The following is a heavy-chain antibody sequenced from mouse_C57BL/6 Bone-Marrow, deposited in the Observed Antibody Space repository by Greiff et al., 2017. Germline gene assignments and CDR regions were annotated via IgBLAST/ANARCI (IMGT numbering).Heavy chain of an antibody. D-gene: IGHD1-1*01. Sequence: QVQLQQPGAELVMPGASVKLSCKASGYTFTSYWMHWVKQRPGQGLEWIGEIDPSDSYTNYNQKFKGKSTLTVYKSSSTAYMQLSSLTSEDSAVYYCAREEFITTVVAPYYYAMDYWGQGTSVTVSS. J-gene: IGHJ4*01. CDR2: IDPSDSYT. V-gene: IGHV1-69*01. CDR3: AREEFITTVVAPYYYAMDY. CDR1: GYTFTSYW.